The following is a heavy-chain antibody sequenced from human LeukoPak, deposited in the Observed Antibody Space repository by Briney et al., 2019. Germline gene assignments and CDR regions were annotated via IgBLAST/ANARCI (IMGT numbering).Heavy chain of an antibody. V-gene: IGHV4-38-2*02. CDR3: ARLYCSGGSCLPAFDI. D-gene: IGHD2-15*01. Sequence: SETLSLTCTVSGYSISSGYYWGWIRQPPGKGLEWIGSIYHSGSTYYNPSLKSRVTISVDTSKNQFSLKLSSVTAADTAVYYCARLYCSGGSCLPAFDIWGQGTMVTVSS. CDR1: GYSISSGYY. CDR2: IYHSGST. J-gene: IGHJ3*02.